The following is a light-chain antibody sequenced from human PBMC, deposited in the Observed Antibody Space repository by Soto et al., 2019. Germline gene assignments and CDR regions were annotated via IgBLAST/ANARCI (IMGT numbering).Light chain of an antibody. J-gene: IGLJ1*01. V-gene: IGLV1-44*01. CDR1: TSNIGSNT. Sequence: QSVLTQPPSASGTPGQRVTISCSGSTSNIGSNTVNWYQQLPGTAPKLLIYSNNQRPSGVPDRFSGSRSGTSASLATSGLQSEDEADYYCAAWDDSLSGYFFGTGTKVTV. CDR2: SNN. CDR3: AAWDDSLSGYF.